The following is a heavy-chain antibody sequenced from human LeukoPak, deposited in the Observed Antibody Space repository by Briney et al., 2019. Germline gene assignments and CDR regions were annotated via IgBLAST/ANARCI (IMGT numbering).Heavy chain of an antibody. CDR2: ISGSGGST. V-gene: IGHV3-23*01. CDR3: AKPSPLYDFWSGYPD. Sequence: GGSLRLSCAASGLTFSNFAMSWVRQAPGKGLEWVSAISGSGGSTYYADSVKGRFTISRDNSKNTLYLQMNSLRAEDTAVYYCAKPSPLYDFWSGYPDWGQGTLVTVSS. D-gene: IGHD3-3*01. CDR1: GLTFSNFA. J-gene: IGHJ1*01.